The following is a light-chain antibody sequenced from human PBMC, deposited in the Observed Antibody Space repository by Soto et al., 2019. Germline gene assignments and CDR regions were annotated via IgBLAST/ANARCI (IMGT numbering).Light chain of an antibody. V-gene: IGKV1-5*03. Sequence: IQRTQSPSTLSSSVGDTVTITCRASQSISSWLAWYKQKPGKAPKLLIYKASSLESGVPSRFSGSGSGTEFTLTISSLQPDDFETYYCQQYNSYPTTFGQGTKVDI. CDR1: QSISSW. J-gene: IGKJ1*01. CDR3: QQYNSYPTT. CDR2: KAS.